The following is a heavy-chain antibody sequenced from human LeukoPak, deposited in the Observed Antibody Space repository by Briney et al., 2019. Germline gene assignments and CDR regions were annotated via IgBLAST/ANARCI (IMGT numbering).Heavy chain of an antibody. CDR1: GFTFSSYS. V-gene: IGHV3-48*01. J-gene: IGHJ6*03. D-gene: IGHD3-10*01. Sequence: GGSLRLSCAASGFTFSSYSMNWVRQAPGKGLEWVSYISSSSSTIYYADSVKGRFTISRDNAKNSLYLQMNSLRAEDTAVYYCARDAFGGFGELLSYYYMDVWGKGTTVTVSS. CDR2: ISSSSSTI. CDR3: ARDAFGGFGELLSYYYMDV.